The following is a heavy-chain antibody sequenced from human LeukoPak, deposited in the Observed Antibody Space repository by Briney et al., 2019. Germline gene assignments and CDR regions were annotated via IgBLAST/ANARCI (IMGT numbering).Heavy chain of an antibody. CDR1: GFTFSSDE. D-gene: IGHD2-15*01. CDR2: IGGSGRTI. CDR3: ARDMGYCSGGSCYGRRYFDY. V-gene: IGHV3-48*03. Sequence: GSLRLSCAASGFTFSSDEMNWVRQAPGKGRGWVSYIGGSGRTIHYADSVKGRFTVSRDNAKNSLYLQMNSLRAEDTAVYYCARDMGYCSGGSCYGRRYFDYWGQGTLVTVSS. J-gene: IGHJ4*02.